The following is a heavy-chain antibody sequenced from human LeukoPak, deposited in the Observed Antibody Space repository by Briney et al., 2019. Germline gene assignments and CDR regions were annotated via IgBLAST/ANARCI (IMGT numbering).Heavy chain of an antibody. V-gene: IGHV3-11*01. CDR3: ARSAAARQNNWFDP. J-gene: IGHJ5*02. Sequence: GGSLRLSCAASGLTFSDYYMSWIRQAPGKGLEWVSYISRSGSTIYYADSVRGRFTISRDNAKNSLYLQMNSLRAEDTAVYYCARSAAARQNNWFDPWGQGTLVTVSS. D-gene: IGHD6-13*01. CDR2: ISRSGSTI. CDR1: GLTFSDYY.